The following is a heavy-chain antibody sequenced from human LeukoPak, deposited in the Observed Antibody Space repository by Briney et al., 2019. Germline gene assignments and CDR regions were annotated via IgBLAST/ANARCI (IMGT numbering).Heavy chain of an antibody. CDR1: GGSISSYY. J-gene: IGHJ4*02. CDR3: ARDGYLAVDY. CDR2: IYYSGST. Sequence: SETLSLTCTVSGGSISSYYWSWIRQPPGKGLEWIGYIYYSGSTNYNPSLKSRVTISVDTSKNKFSLKLSSVTAADTAVYYCARDGYLAVDYWGQGTLVTVSS. V-gene: IGHV4-59*01. D-gene: IGHD2-2*03.